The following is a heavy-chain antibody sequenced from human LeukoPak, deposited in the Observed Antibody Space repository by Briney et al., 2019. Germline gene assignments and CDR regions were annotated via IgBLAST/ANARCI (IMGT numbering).Heavy chain of an antibody. D-gene: IGHD3-10*01. V-gene: IGHV4-31*03. CDR2: IYYSGST. CDR1: GGSISSGGYY. CDR3: ARNSRGSGSNRPNWFDP. J-gene: IGHJ5*02. Sequence: SETLSLTCTVSGGSISSGGYYWSWIRQHPGKGLEWIGYIYYSGSTYYNPSLKSRVTISVDTSKNQFSLKLSSVTAADTAVYYCARNSRGSGSNRPNWFDPWGQGTLVTVSS.